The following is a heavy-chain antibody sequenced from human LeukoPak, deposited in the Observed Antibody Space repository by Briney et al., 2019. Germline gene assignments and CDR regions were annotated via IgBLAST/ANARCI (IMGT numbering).Heavy chain of an antibody. D-gene: IGHD6-13*01. CDR3: ANAILYTSSWVDY. CDR1: GCTFSNYS. J-gene: IGHJ4*02. CDR2: VSDSGGST. Sequence: GGCLRLSCAASGCTFSNYSMSWVREARGKGLEWVSAVSDSGGSTYYADSVKGRFTISRDNSKNTLYLQMNSLRAEDTAVYYCANAILYTSSWVDYWGQGTLVIVSS. V-gene: IGHV3-23*01.